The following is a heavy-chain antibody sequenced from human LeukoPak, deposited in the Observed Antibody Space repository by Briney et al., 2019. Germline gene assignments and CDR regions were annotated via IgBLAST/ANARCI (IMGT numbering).Heavy chain of an antibody. J-gene: IGHJ6*03. D-gene: IGHD1-26*01. CDR3: ARDPYSGNYGDYYYYYMDV. V-gene: IGHV3-48*02. CDR2: ISSSGSTI. Sequence: GGSLRLSCAASGFIFSSYSMNWVRQAPGKGLEWVSYISSSGSTIYYADSVKGRFTISRDNAKSSLYLQMNSLRDEDTAVYYCARDPYSGNYGDYYYYYMDVWGKGTTVTISS. CDR1: GFIFSSYS.